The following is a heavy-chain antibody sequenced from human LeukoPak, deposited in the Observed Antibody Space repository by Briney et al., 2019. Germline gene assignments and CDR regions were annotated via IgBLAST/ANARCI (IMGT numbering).Heavy chain of an antibody. CDR1: GYTFTGYY. V-gene: IGHV1-2*02. J-gene: IGHJ4*02. CDR2: INPNSGGT. D-gene: IGHD2-2*01. Sequence: ASVKVSCKASGYTFTGYYMHWVRQAPGQGLEWMGWINPNSGGTNYAQKFQGRVTMTRDRSISTAYMELSRLRSDDTAVFFCWIGGVGPMYNSDYWGQGTLVTVSS. CDR3: WIGGVGPMYNSDY.